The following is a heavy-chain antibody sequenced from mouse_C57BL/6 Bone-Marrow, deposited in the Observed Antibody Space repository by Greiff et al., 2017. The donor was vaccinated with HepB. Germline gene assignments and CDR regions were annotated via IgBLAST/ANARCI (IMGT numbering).Heavy chain of an antibody. CDR2: ISSGGDYI. J-gene: IGHJ2*01. V-gene: IGHV5-9-1*02. D-gene: IGHD2-4*01. Sequence: VHLVESGEGLVKPGGSLKLSCAASGFTFSSYAMSWVRQTPEKRLEWVAYISSGGDYIYYADTVKGRFTISRDNARNTLYLQMSSLKSEDTAMYYCTRGDMITTLLDYWGQGTTLTVSS. CDR3: TRGDMITTLLDY. CDR1: GFTFSSYA.